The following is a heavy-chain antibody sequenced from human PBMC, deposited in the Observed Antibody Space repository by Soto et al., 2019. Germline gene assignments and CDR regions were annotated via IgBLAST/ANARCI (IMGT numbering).Heavy chain of an antibody. V-gene: IGHV3-13*01. Sequence: GGSLRLSCAASGFTFSSYDMHWVRQATGKGLEWVSAIGTAGDTYYPGSVKGRFTISRENAKNSLYLQMNSLRAGDTAVYYCARANVRGVGPKYFDYWGQGTLVTVSS. D-gene: IGHD3-10*02. CDR3: ARANVRGVGPKYFDY. CDR1: GFTFSSYD. J-gene: IGHJ4*02. CDR2: IGTAGDT.